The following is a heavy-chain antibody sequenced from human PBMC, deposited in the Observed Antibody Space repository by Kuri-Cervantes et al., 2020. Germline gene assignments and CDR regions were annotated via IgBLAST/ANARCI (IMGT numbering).Heavy chain of an antibody. V-gene: IGHV4-38-2*01. J-gene: IGHJ4*02. Sequence: GSLRLSCAVSGYSISSGYYWGWIRQPPGKGLEWIGSIYHSGSTYYNPSLKSRVTISVDTSKNQFSLKLSSVTAADTAVYYCASRPDSSGYHIDYWGQGTLVTVSS. CDR1: GYSISSGYY. CDR2: IYHSGST. D-gene: IGHD3-22*01. CDR3: ASRPDSSGYHIDY.